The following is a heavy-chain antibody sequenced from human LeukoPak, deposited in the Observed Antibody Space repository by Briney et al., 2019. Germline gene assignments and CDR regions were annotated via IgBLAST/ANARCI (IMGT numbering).Heavy chain of an antibody. CDR2: ITGDGTRT. V-gene: IGHV3-23*01. Sequence: GGSLRLSCAASGSTFSSCAMTWVRQAPGKGLEWVASITGDGTRTYYTDSVKGRFTISRDNSKNTLYLQMNSLRADETAIYYCASRPRADMGPLDYWGQGTLVTVST. CDR3: ASRPRADMGPLDY. J-gene: IGHJ4*02. D-gene: IGHD1-14*01. CDR1: GSTFSSCA.